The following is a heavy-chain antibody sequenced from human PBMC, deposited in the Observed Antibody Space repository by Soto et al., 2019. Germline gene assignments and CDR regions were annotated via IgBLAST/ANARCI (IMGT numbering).Heavy chain of an antibody. V-gene: IGHV4-59*01. J-gene: IGHJ5*02. CDR1: GGSISSYY. CDR3: ARAPPYYYDSSGPHNWFDP. Sequence: SETLSLTCTVSGGSISSYYWSWIRQPPGKGLEWIGYIYYSGSTNYNPSLKSRVTISVDTSKNQFSLKLSSVTAADTAVYYCARAPPYYYDSSGPHNWFDPWGQGTLVTVSS. D-gene: IGHD3-22*01. CDR2: IYYSGST.